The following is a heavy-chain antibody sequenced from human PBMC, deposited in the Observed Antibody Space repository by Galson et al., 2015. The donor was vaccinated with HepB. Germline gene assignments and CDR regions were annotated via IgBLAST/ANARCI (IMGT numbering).Heavy chain of an antibody. Sequence: SLRLSCAASGFTFSSYGMHWVRQAPGKGLEWVAVIWYDGSNKYYADSVKGRFTISRDNSKNTLYLQMNSLRAEDTAVYYCATDDSSSWRLLDWYFDLWGRGTLVTVSS. CDR1: GFTFSSYG. CDR3: ATDDSSSWRLLDWYFDL. D-gene: IGHD6-13*01. CDR2: IWYDGSNK. J-gene: IGHJ2*01. V-gene: IGHV3-33*01.